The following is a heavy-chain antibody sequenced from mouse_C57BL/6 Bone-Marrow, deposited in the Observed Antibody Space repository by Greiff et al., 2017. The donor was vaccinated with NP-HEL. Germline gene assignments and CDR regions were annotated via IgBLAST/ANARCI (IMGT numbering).Heavy chain of an antibody. J-gene: IGHJ2*01. V-gene: IGHV3-6*01. CDR1: GYSITSGYY. D-gene: IGHD1-1*02. Sequence: VQLKESGPGLVKPSQSLSLTCSVTGYSITSGYYWNWIRQFPGNKLEWMGYISYDGSNNYNPSLKNRISITRDTSKNQFFLKLNSVTTEDTATYYCARDAGGYWGQGTTLTVSS. CDR3: ARDAGGY. CDR2: ISYDGSN.